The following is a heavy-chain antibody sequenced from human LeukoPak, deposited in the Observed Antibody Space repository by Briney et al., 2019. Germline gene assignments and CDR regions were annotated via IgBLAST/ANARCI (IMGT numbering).Heavy chain of an antibody. Sequence: APVKVSCKASGGTFSSYAISWVRQAPGQGLEWMGGIIPIFGTANYAQKFQGRVTITADKSTSTAYMELSSLRSEDTAVYYCARGLCSSTSCPREYYYYMDVWGKGTTVTISS. CDR3: ARGLCSSTSCPREYYYYMDV. CDR2: IIPIFGTA. CDR1: GGTFSSYA. J-gene: IGHJ6*03. D-gene: IGHD2-2*01. V-gene: IGHV1-69*06.